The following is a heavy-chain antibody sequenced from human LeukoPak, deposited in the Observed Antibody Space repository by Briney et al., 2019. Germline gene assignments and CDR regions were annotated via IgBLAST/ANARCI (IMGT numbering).Heavy chain of an antibody. CDR2: ISASGANT. V-gene: IGHV3-23*01. Sequence: TGGSLRLSCAASGFTFSFAAMTWVRQGPGKGLEWVSLISASGANTYYADSVRGRFTISRDDSKNTVYLQMNSLRADDTALYYCAKDIQGANWGQGTLVTVSS. CDR1: GFTFSFAA. D-gene: IGHD5-18*01. J-gene: IGHJ4*02. CDR3: AKDIQGAN.